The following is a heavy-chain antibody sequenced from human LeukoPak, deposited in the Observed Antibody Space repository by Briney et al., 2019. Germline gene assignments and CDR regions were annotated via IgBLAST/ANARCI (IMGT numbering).Heavy chain of an antibody. V-gene: IGHV3-23*01. J-gene: IGHJ4*02. D-gene: IGHD5/OR15-5a*01. CDR1: GFTFSSYV. CDR3: ARDGCLQFNYYFDY. Sequence: PGGSLRLSCAASGFTFSSYVMSWVRQAPGKGLEWVSVISNSDGSTYYADSVKGRFTISRDNAKNSLYLQMNSLRAEDTAVYYCARDGCLQFNYYFDYWGQGTLVTVSS. CDR2: ISNSDGST.